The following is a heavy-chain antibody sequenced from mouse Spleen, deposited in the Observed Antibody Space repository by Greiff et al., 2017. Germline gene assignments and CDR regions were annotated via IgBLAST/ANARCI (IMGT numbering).Heavy chain of an antibody. V-gene: IGHV1-69*02. CDR2: IDPSDSYT. J-gene: IGHJ4*01. CDR1: GYTFTSYW. CDR3: ARSTMV. D-gene: IGHD2-1*01. Sequence: QVQLQQPGAELVKPGASVKLSCKASGYTFTSYWMHWVKQRPGQGLEWIGEIDPSDSYTNYNQKFKGKATLTVDKSSSTAYMQLSSLTSEDSAVYYCARSTMVWGQGTSVTVSS.